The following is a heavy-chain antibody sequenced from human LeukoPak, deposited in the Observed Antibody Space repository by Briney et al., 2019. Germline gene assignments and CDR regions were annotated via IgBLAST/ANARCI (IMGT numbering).Heavy chain of an antibody. CDR3: ARGGARQQLVENYFDL. Sequence: GGSLRLSCAASGFTVSSNYMNWVRQAPGKGLEWVSVLYRGGSTYYADSVKGRFTISRDTSKNTVYLQMNSLRAEDTAVYYCARGGARQQLVENYFDLWGEGTLVTVSS. D-gene: IGHD6-13*01. CDR2: LYRGGST. V-gene: IGHV3-53*01. CDR1: GFTVSSNY. J-gene: IGHJ4*02.